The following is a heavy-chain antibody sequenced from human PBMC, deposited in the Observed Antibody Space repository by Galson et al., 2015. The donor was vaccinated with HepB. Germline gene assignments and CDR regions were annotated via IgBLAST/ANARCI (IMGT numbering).Heavy chain of an antibody. CDR3: TTDLGERSLYYYDSSGSRKDY. Sequence: SLRLSCAASGFTFSNAWMNWVRQAPGKGLEWVGRIKSKTDGGTTDYAAPVKGRFTISRDDSKNTLYLQMNSLKTEDTAVYYCTTDLGERSLYYYDSSGSRKDYWGQGTLVTVSS. CDR1: GFTFSNAW. CDR2: IKSKTDGGTT. D-gene: IGHD3-22*01. V-gene: IGHV3-15*07. J-gene: IGHJ4*02.